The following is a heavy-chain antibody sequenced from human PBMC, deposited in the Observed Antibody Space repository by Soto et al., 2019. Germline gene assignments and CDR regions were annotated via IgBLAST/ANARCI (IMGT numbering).Heavy chain of an antibody. CDR1: GDYISKTTSY. V-gene: IGHV4-39*01. CDR3: ARRVGSCSGTSCNGWFDP. J-gene: IGHJ5*02. D-gene: IGHD2-2*01. Sequence: SETLSLTCSVSGDYISKTTSYWGWIRQPPGKGLEWIGTIYHSGSTYYNPSLMSRVTLSIDKSENQFSLKLNSVTAADTAVYYCARRVGSCSGTSCNGWFDPWGQGTLVTVSS. CDR2: IYHSGST.